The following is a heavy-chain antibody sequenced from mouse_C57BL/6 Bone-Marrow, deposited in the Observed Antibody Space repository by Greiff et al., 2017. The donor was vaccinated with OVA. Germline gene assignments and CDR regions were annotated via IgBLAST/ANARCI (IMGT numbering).Heavy chain of an antibody. CDR2: FYPGSGSI. J-gene: IGHJ1*03. CDR3: GRNEAGITTPYFDV. V-gene: IGHV1-62-2*01. Sequence: QVHVKQSGAELVKPGASVKLSCKASGYTFTEYTIHWVKQRSGQGLEWIGWFYPGSGSIKYNEKFKDKATLTADKSSSTVYMELSSMTAEDSAVYFWGRNEAGITTPYFDVWGTGTTVTVSA. D-gene: IGHD1-1*01. CDR1: GYTFTEYT.